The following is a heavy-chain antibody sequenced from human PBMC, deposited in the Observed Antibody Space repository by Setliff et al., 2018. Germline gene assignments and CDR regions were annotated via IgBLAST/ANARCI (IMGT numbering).Heavy chain of an antibody. J-gene: IGHJ4*02. Sequence: PSETLSLTCAVYGGSFSDYWWSWIRQPPGKGLEWIGSIYYSGSTYYNPSLKSRVTISVDTSKNQFSLKLSSVTAADTAVYYCASWYYDFWSGYYIPGYFDYWGQGTLVTVSS. V-gene: IGHV4-34*01. D-gene: IGHD3-3*01. CDR1: GGSFSDYW. CDR2: IYYSGST. CDR3: ASWYYDFWSGYYIPGYFDY.